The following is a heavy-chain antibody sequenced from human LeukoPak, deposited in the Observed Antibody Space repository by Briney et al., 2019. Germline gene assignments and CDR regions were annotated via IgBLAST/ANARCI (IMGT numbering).Heavy chain of an antibody. Sequence: PSETLSLTCTVSGGSVSSGSYYWSWIRQPPGKGLEWIGYICYSGSANYNPSLKSRVTISVDTSKNQFSLKMSSVTAADTAVYYCASLEDTAMDHYFDYWGQGTLVTVSS. CDR3: ASLEDTAMDHYFDY. D-gene: IGHD5-18*01. J-gene: IGHJ4*02. CDR1: GGSVSSGSYY. V-gene: IGHV4-61*01. CDR2: ICYSGSA.